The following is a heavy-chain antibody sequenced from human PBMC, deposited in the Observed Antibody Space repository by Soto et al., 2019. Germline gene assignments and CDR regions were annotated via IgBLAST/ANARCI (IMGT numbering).Heavy chain of an antibody. J-gene: IGHJ4*02. CDR2: IKQDGSEK. CDR3: VIGSGSYYRHY. V-gene: IGHV3-7*01. D-gene: IGHD3-10*01. CDR1: GFTFSSYW. Sequence: GGSLRLSCAASGFTFSSYWMSWVRQAPGKGLEWVANIKQDGSEKYYVDSVKGRFTISRDNAKNSLYLQMNSLRAEDTAVYYCVIGSGSYYRHYWGQGTLVTVSS.